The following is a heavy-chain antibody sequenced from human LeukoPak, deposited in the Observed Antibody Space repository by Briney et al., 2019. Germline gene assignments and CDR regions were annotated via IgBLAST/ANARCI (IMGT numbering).Heavy chain of an antibody. V-gene: IGHV4-30-4*01. Sequence: SETLSLTCTVSGGSISSGDYYWSWIRQPPGKGLEWIGYIYYSGSTYYNPSLKSRVTISVDTSKNQFSLKLSSVTAADTAVYYCARVTIASVAATHYYYGMDVWGQGTTVTVSS. CDR1: GGSISSGDYY. CDR3: ARVTIASVAATHYYYGMDV. CDR2: IYYSGST. J-gene: IGHJ6*02. D-gene: IGHD2-15*01.